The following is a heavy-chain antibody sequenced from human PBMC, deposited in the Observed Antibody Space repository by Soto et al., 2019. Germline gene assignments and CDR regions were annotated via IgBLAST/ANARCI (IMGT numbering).Heavy chain of an antibody. CDR1: GGSISSYY. V-gene: IGHV4-59*12. D-gene: IGHD2-2*01. CDR3: ARLGVPAAMRSRDNWFDP. J-gene: IGHJ5*02. Sequence: SETLSLTCTVSGGSISSYYWSWIRQPPGKGLEWIGEIYHSGSTNYNPSLKSRVTTSVDTSKSQFSLKLSSVTAADTALYYCARLGVPAAMRSRDNWFDPWGQGTLVTVSS. CDR2: IYHSGST.